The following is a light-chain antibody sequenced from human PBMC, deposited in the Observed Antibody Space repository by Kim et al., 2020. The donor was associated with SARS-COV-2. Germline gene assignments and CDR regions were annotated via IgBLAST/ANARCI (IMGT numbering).Light chain of an antibody. Sequence: VAPAQTARITCGGNKIGTKSVHLYQQKSDRATILVIYYDTERPSGSPERLSGSKSGNTATLTISRVEAGDEADYYCQVWDSNYHVVFGGGTKDRP. V-gene: IGLV3-21*04. CDR1: KIGTKS. CDR3: QVWDSNYHVV. J-gene: IGLJ2*01. CDR2: YDT.